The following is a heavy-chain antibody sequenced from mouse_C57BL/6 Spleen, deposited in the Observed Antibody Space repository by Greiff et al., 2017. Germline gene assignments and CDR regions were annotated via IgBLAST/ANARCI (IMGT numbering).Heavy chain of an antibody. CDR2: ISDGGSYT. V-gene: IGHV5-4*01. J-gene: IGHJ4*01. CDR1: GFTFSSYA. Sequence: DVKLVESGGGLVKPGGSLKLSCAASGFTFSSYAMSWVRQTPEKRLEWVGTISDGGSYTDYPDNVKGRFTITRDKAKNNLYMQMSSLKPEDTAMYYCARERGYAMDYWGQGTSVTVSS. CDR3: ARERGYAMDY.